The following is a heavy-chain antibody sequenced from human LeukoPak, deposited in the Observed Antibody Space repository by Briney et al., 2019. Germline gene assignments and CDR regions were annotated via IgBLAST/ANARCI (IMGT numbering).Heavy chain of an antibody. CDR3: ARERVVVVPAALDY. CDR2: IYYSGST. J-gene: IGHJ4*02. Sequence: SETLSLTCTVSGGSISSGSYYWGWIRQPPGKGLEWIGSIYYSGSTYYNPSLKSRVTISVDTSKNQFSLKLSSVTAADTAVYYCARERVVVVPAALDYWGQGTLVTVSS. V-gene: IGHV4-39*07. D-gene: IGHD2-2*01. CDR1: GGSISSGSYY.